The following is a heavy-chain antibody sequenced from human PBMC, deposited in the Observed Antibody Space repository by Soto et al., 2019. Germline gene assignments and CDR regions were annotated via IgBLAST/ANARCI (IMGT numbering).Heavy chain of an antibody. Sequence: SLRLSFAASGFTFSSYAMHGVRQAPGKGLEGVAVISGDASNKCYADAVKRRFTNSRDNSKTTLYLQMNSLRAEDTAVYYCARDKSPMTTVTTNYYYGMDVWGQGTTVTVSS. CDR3: ARDKSPMTTVTTNYYYGMDV. J-gene: IGHJ6*02. D-gene: IGHD4-17*01. V-gene: IGHV3-30*04. CDR2: ISGDASNK. CDR1: GFTFSSYA.